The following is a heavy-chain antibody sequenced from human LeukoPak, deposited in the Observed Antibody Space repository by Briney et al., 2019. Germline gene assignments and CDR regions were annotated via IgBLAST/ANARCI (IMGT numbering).Heavy chain of an antibody. CDR1: GFTFSSYW. D-gene: IGHD3-16*02. CDR3: ARLQMDYDYVWGSYPDHFDY. V-gene: IGHV3-7*01. J-gene: IGHJ4*02. CDR2: IKQDGSEK. Sequence: PGGSLRLSCAASGFTFSSYWMSWVRQAPGKGLEWVANIKQDGSEKYYVDSVKGRSTISRDNAKNSLYLQMNSLRAEDTAVYYCARLQMDYDYVWGSYPDHFDYWGQGTLVTVSS.